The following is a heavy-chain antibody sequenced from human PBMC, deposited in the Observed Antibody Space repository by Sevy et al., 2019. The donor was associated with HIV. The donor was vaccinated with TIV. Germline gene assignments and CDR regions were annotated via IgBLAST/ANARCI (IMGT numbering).Heavy chain of an antibody. Sequence: SETLSLTCAVYGGSFSGYYWSWIRQPPGKGLEWIGEINHSGRTNYNPSLKSRVTISVDTSKNQFSLKLSSVTAADTAVYYCARGGGDYDILTGYRLFDYWGQGTLVTVSS. CDR1: GGSFSGYY. CDR3: ARGGGDYDILTGYRLFDY. J-gene: IGHJ4*02. CDR2: INHSGRT. V-gene: IGHV4-34*01. D-gene: IGHD3-9*01.